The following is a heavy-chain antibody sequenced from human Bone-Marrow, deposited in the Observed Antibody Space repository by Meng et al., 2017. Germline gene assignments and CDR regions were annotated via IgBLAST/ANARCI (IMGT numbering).Heavy chain of an antibody. V-gene: IGHV4-34*01. CDR2: LNHSGST. Sequence: QSGAVLVHPSQTPSLTCVVSVGPFNTYSLSWIRQPPGKGLEWIGELNHSGSTNYNPSLEGRATISVDTSQNNLSLRLSSVTAADSAVYYCARRLIAAAGNDYWGQGTLVTVSS. CDR1: VGPFNTYS. CDR3: ARRLIAAAGNDY. D-gene: IGHD6-13*01. J-gene: IGHJ4*02.